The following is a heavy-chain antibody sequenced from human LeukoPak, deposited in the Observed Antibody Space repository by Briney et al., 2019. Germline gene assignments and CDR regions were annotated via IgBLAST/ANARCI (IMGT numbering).Heavy chain of an antibody. Sequence: GGSLRLSCAASGVTLRNYGLSWVRHTPGKGLEWVSAIRGSGDTTFYADSVKGRFTISRDNSENTVYLQMNSLRAEDTAVYYCEKRGDKLDLIWGQGTLVTVSS. J-gene: IGHJ4*02. D-gene: IGHD2-21*02. CDR2: IRGSGDTT. V-gene: IGHV3-23*01. CDR3: EKRGDKLDLI. CDR1: GVTLRNYG.